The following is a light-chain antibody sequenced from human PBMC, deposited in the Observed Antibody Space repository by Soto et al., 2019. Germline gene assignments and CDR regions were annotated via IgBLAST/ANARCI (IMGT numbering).Light chain of an antibody. CDR3: FSYAGSSV. V-gene: IGLV2-23*01. CDR2: EGS. Sequence: QSALTQPASVSGSPGQSITISCTGTSSDVGSYNLVSWYQQHPGKAPKLMIYEGSKRPSGVSNRLSGSKSGNTAALTISGRQAEDEADDYCFSYAGSSVFGPGTKVTVL. CDR1: SSDVGSYNL. J-gene: IGLJ1*01.